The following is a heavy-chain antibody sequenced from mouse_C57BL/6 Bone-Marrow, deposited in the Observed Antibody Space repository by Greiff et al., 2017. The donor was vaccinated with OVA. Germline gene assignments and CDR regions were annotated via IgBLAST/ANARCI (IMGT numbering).Heavy chain of an antibody. V-gene: IGHV1-5*01. Sequence: EVQLQQSGTVLARPGASVKMSCKTSGYTFTSYWMHWVKQRPGQGLEWIGAIYPGNSDTSYNQKFKGKATLTADKSSSTAYMELRSLTSEDSAVYFCARWKGGYRGYYAMDYWGQGTSVTVSS. J-gene: IGHJ4*01. D-gene: IGHD2-2*01. CDR3: ARWKGGYRGYYAMDY. CDR2: IYPGNSDT. CDR1: GYTFTSYW.